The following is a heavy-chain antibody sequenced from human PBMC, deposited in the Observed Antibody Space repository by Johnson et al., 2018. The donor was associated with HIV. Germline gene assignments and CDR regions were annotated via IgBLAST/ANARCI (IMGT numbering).Heavy chain of an antibody. CDR3: ARGLRSGPGAFDI. CDR1: GLTVSSSY. V-gene: IGHV3-66*01. Sequence: VQLVESGGGLVQPGGSLRLSCAPSGLTVSSSYMSWVRQAPGKGLEWVSVIYRGGSTYYADSVKGRFTISRDNSKNTLYLQMGSLRAEDMAVYYCARGLRSGPGAFDIWGQGTMVTVSS. D-gene: IGHD6-19*01. CDR2: IYRGGST. J-gene: IGHJ3*02.